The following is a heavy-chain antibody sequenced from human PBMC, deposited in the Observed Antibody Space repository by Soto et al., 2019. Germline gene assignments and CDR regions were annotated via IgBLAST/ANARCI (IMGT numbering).Heavy chain of an antibody. J-gene: IGHJ4*02. Sequence: EVQRVESGGGLLQPGGSLRLSCAASGFTFSSFRIEWVRQAPGKGLEWISYITKSSSPIYYADSVKGRFTVSRDNGKNAVYLQMNSLRDEDTAVYYCARLYTSGWYIDHWGQGTLVTVSS. CDR2: ITKSSSPI. CDR1: GFTFSSFR. D-gene: IGHD6-19*01. V-gene: IGHV3-48*02. CDR3: ARLYTSGWYIDH.